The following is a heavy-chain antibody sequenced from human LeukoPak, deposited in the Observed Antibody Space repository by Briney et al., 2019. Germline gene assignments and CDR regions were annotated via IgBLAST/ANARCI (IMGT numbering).Heavy chain of an antibody. D-gene: IGHD3-16*01. CDR2: ISSSGATI. CDR1: GFSISNYG. V-gene: IGHV3-48*04. CDR3: ARDLVSGAYTFDI. J-gene: IGHJ3*02. Sequence: PGGSLRLSCAGSGFSISNYGMNWVRQAPGKGLEWVSYISSSGATIYYADSVKGRFTVSRDDAKNSLYLQMNSLRAEDTAIYYCARDLVSGAYTFDIWGQGTMVTVSS.